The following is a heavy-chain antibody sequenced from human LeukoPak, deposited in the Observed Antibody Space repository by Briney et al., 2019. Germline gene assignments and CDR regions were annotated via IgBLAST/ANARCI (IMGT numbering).Heavy chain of an antibody. V-gene: IGHV7-4-1*02. J-gene: IGHJ3*02. CDR3: ARDLEYSSSSGYTI. D-gene: IGHD6-6*01. Sequence: ASVKVSCKASGYTFTSYAMNWVRQAPGQGLEWMGWINTNTGNPTYAQGFTGWFVFSLDTSVSTAYLQISSLKAEDTAVYYCARDLEYSSSSGYTIWGQGTMVTVSS. CDR1: GYTFTSYA. CDR2: INTNTGNP.